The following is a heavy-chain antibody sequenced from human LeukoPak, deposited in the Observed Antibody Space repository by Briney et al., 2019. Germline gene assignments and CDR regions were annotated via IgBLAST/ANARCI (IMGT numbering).Heavy chain of an antibody. Sequence: PSETLSLTCAVYGGSFSGHYWSWIRQPPGKGLEWIGEINHSGSTYYNPSLKSRVTISVDRSKNQFSLKLSSVTAADTAVYYCARMVYCSSTSCYGAFDIWGQGTMVTVSS. V-gene: IGHV4-34*01. CDR1: GGSFSGHY. J-gene: IGHJ3*02. CDR2: INHSGST. CDR3: ARMVYCSSTSCYGAFDI. D-gene: IGHD2-2*01.